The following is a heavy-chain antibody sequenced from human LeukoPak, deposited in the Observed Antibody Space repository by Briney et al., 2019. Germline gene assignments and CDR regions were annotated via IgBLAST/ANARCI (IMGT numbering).Heavy chain of an antibody. CDR3: ARDGNYYDSSGYFGY. V-gene: IGHV1-69*06. J-gene: IGHJ4*02. CDR2: IIPIFGTA. Sequence: SVKVSCKVSGYTLTELSMHWVRQAPGQGLEWMGGIIPIFGTANYAQKFQGRVTITADKSTSTAYMELSSLRSEDTAVYYCARDGNYYDSSGYFGYWGQGTLVTVSS. D-gene: IGHD3-22*01. CDR1: GYTLTELS.